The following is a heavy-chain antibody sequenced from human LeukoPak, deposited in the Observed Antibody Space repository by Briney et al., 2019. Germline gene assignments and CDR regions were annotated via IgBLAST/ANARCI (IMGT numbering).Heavy chain of an antibody. CDR2: IAVRSDDGTT. V-gene: IGHV3-15*04. CDR1: GFTFSNDW. J-gene: IGHJ4*02. Sequence: GGSLRLSCAASGFTFSNDWMNWVRQAPGKGLEWVGDIAVRSDDGTTEYSAPGKGRITISRANSENKLYLQRHRLQTEATAVYYCASLVGFSLYYWGQGTLVTVSS. D-gene: IGHD1-26*01. CDR3: ASLVGFSLYY.